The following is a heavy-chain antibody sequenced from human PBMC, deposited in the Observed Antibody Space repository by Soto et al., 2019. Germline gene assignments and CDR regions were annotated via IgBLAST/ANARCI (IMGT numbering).Heavy chain of an antibody. D-gene: IGHD1-26*01. CDR3: VRLGEAGATTDYYYYGMDV. V-gene: IGHV4-39*01. CDR1: GGSISSSSYY. Sequence: SETLSLTCTVSGGSISSSSYYWGWIRQPPGKGLEWIGSIYYSGSTYYNPSLRSRVTISVDTSKNQFSLKLSSVTAADTAVYYCVRLGEAGATTDYYYYGMDVWGQGTTVTVSS. J-gene: IGHJ6*02. CDR2: IYYSGST.